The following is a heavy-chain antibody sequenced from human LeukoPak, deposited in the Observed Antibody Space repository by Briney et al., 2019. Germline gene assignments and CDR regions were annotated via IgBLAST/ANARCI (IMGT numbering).Heavy chain of an antibody. CDR3: LLWFGELLSKGDWFDP. Sequence: ASVKVSCKASGYTFTGYYMHWVRQAPGQGLEWMGWINPNSGGTNYAQKFQGRVTMTRDTSISTAYMELSRLRSDDTAGYYCLLWFGELLSKGDWFDPWGQGTLVTVSS. CDR1: GYTFTGYY. D-gene: IGHD3-10*01. CDR2: INPNSGGT. J-gene: IGHJ5*02. V-gene: IGHV1-2*02.